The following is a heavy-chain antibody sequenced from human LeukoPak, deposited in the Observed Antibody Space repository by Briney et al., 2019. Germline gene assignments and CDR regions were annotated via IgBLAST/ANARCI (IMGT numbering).Heavy chain of an antibody. CDR2: IIPIFGTA. J-gene: IGHJ6*02. V-gene: IGHV1-69*13. CDR1: GGTFSSYA. Sequence: SVKVSCKASGGTFSSYAISWVRQAPGQGLEWMGGIIPIFGTANYAQKFQGRVTITADESTSTAYMEPSSLRSEDTAVYYCARSRPDYGDYLYYYGMDVWGQGTTVTVSS. CDR3: ARSRPDYGDYLYYYGMDV. D-gene: IGHD4-17*01.